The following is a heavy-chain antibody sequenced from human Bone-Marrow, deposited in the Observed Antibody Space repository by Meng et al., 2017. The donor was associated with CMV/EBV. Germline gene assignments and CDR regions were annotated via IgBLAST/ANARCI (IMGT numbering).Heavy chain of an antibody. CDR2: IYSGGST. V-gene: IGHV3-53*04. D-gene: IGHD4-17*01. J-gene: IGHJ4*02. CDR1: GFTVSSNY. CDR3: ARVHDYGDYPYYFDY. Sequence: ASGFTVSSNYMSWVRQAPGKGLEWVSVIYSGGSTYYVDSVKGRFTISRHNSKNTLYLQMNSLRAEDTAVYYCARVHDYGDYPYYFDYWGQGTLVTVSS.